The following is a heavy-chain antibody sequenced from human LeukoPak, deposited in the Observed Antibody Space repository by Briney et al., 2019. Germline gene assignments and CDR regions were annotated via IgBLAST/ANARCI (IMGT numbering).Heavy chain of an antibody. V-gene: IGHV3-23*01. CDR2: ISGSGGST. D-gene: IGHD2-2*01. CDR1: GFTFSTYS. CDR3: ANGRYCSSTSCFMDY. J-gene: IGHJ4*02. Sequence: GGSLRLSCAASGFTFSTYSMNWVRQAPGKGLEWVSAISGSGGSTYYADSVKGRFTISRDNSKNTLYLQMNSLRAEDTAVYYCANGRYCSSTSCFMDYWGQGTLVTVSS.